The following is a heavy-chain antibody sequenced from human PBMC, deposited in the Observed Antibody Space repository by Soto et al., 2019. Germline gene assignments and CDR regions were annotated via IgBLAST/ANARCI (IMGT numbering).Heavy chain of an antibody. CDR2: TIPVSGTA. V-gene: IGHV1-69*01. Sequence: QVQLVQSGAEVKKPGSSVKVSCRASGGTFNNYAVTWVRQAPGQGLEWMGGTIPVSGTANYAQQFQGRVRITADESTNTVYMELSSLRYEDTAMYYCAGSYGTSWYGDWWGKGTLVTVSS. J-gene: IGHJ4*02. D-gene: IGHD6-13*01. CDR3: AGSYGTSWYGDW. CDR1: GGTFNNYA.